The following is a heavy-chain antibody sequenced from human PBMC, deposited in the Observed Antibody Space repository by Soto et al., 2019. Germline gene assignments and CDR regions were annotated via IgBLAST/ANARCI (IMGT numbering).Heavy chain of an antibody. V-gene: IGHV1-69*01. CDR2: IIPIFGTA. CDR3: ARCKVYCSSTSCYTGPMTD. J-gene: IGHJ4*02. D-gene: IGHD2-2*02. CDR1: GGTFSSYA. Sequence: QVQLVQSGAEVKKPGSSVKVSCKASGGTFSSYAISWVRQAPGQGLEWMGGIIPIFGTANYAQKFQGRVTITADESTSTAYMDLSSLRSEDTAVYYCARCKVYCSSTSCYTGPMTDWGQGTLVTVSS.